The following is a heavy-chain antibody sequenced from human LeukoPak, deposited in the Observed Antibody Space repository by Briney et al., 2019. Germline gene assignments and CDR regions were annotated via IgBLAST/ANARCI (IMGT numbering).Heavy chain of an antibody. CDR2: INHSGST. V-gene: IGHV4-34*01. J-gene: IGHJ5*02. D-gene: IGHD4-17*01. CDR3: AKQYYGDYVGWFDP. Sequence: SETLSLTCAVYGGSFSDYYWSWIRQPPGKGLEWIGEINHSGSTNYNPSLKSRVTISVDTSKNQFSLKLSSVTAADTAVYYCAKQYYGDYVGWFDPWGQGTLVTVSS. CDR1: GGSFSDYY.